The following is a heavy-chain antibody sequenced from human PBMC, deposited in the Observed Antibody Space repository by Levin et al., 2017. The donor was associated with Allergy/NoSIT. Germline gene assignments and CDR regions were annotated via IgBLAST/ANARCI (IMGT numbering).Heavy chain of an antibody. CDR1: GGSFSGYY. V-gene: IGHV4-34*01. Sequence: SETLSLTCAVYGGSFSGYYWSWIRQPPGKGLEWIGEINHSGSTNYNPSLKSRVTISVDTSKNQFSLKLSSVTAADTAVYYCARGTKRSYGYRTYYDYGMDVWGQGTTVTVSS. CDR3: ARGTKRSYGYRTYYDYGMDV. D-gene: IGHD5-18*01. CDR2: INHSGST. J-gene: IGHJ6*02.